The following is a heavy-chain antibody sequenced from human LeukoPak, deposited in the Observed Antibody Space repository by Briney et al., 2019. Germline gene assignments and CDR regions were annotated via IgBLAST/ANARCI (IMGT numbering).Heavy chain of an antibody. D-gene: IGHD6-6*01. J-gene: IGHJ4*02. CDR2: IYSGGST. CDR1: GFTVSSNY. V-gene: IGHV3-53*04. CDR3: AIAARYYFDY. Sequence: GGSLRLSCAASGFTVSSNYMSWVRQAPGKGLEWVSVIYSGGSTYYADSVKGRFTISRHNSKNTLYLQMNSLGAEDTAVYYCAIAARYYFDYWGQGTLVTVSS.